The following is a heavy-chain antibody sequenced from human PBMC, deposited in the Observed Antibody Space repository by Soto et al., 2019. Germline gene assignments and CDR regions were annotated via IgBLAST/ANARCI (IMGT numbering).Heavy chain of an antibody. V-gene: IGHV1-3*01. CDR3: ASVLAGGNYDWFDP. J-gene: IGHJ5*02. D-gene: IGHD3-3*02. Sequence: ASVKVSCKASGYTFSTYGMHWVRQAPGQSLEWMGWLNGGTGQTRYSQRFQDRVIITRDTSASTGYMELSSLRSEDTAVYYCASVLAGGNYDWFDPWGQGNLVTVSS. CDR1: GYTFSTYG. CDR2: LNGGTGQT.